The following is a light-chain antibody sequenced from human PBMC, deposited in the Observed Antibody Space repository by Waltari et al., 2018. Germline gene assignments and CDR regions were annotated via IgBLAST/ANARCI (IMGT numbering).Light chain of an antibody. CDR3: NSYAGSSSWV. CDR2: DVF. Sequence: QSALTQPASVSGSPGQTITISCPGTTSDFGLYNYVPWYQPHPGKAPQLNIYDVFERPSGVPNRFAGSKSGNAASLTISGLLAEDESDYYCNSYAGSSSWVFGGGTKLTVL. J-gene: IGLJ3*02. CDR1: TSDFGLYNY. V-gene: IGLV2-14*03.